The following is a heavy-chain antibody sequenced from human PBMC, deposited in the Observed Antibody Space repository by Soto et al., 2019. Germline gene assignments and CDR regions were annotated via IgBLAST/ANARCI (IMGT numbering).Heavy chain of an antibody. CDR3: GKAENNTAPPSSVMAV. J-gene: IGHJ6*04. Sequence: QVQFVQSGSEVKKPGASVKVSCKASGYTFTSYPIHWVRRAPGQRLEWMGWIDAGDGNTKYSQKFLGRVTFTTDTSARKVNRALSTLGSEDPAVYSWGKAENNTAPPSSVMAVGGKGTPVPFPS. V-gene: IGHV1-3*01. CDR2: IDAGDGNT. D-gene: IGHD1-1*01. CDR1: GYTFTSYP.